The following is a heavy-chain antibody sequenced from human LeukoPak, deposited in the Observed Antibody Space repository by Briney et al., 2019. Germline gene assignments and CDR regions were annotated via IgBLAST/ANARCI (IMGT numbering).Heavy chain of an antibody. D-gene: IGHD1-26*01. CDR2: IYHSGST. CDR3: ARDLARGRTKGAFDI. V-gene: IGHV4-38-2*02. Sequence: SETLSLTCTVSGYSISSGYYWGWIRQPPGKGLEWIGSIYHSGSTYYNPSLKSRVTISVDTSKNQFSLKLSSVTAADTAVYYCARDLARGRTKGAFDIWGQGTMVTVSS. J-gene: IGHJ3*02. CDR1: GYSISSGYY.